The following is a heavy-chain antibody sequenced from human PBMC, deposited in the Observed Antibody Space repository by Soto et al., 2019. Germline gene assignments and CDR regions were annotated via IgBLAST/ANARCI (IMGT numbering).Heavy chain of an antibody. D-gene: IGHD5-12*01. CDR1: GFPFRTYA. Sequence: EVQLVESGGGLIQPGGSLRVCCAASGFPFRTYAMNWVRQAPGKGLEWVSYINHNSDTLYYADSVKGRFTISRDNAKNSLYLQMNSLRDEDTAVYYCVRDRGYTGYDLEYWGQGTLVTVSS. V-gene: IGHV3-48*02. J-gene: IGHJ4*02. CDR3: VRDRGYTGYDLEY. CDR2: INHNSDTL.